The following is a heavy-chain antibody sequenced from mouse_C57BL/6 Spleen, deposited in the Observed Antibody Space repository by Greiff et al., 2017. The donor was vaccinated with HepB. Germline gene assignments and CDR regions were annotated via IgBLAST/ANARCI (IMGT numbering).Heavy chain of an antibody. CDR3: ARGGYDYDYAMDY. D-gene: IGHD2-4*01. CDR1: GYTFTSYG. Sequence: VQLQQSGAELARPGASVKLSCKASGYTFTSYGISWVKQRTGQGLEWIGEIYPRSGNTYYNEKFKGKATLTADKSSSTAYMELLSLTSEDSAVYFCARGGYDYDYAMDYWGQGTSVTVSS. J-gene: IGHJ4*01. CDR2: IYPRSGNT. V-gene: IGHV1-81*01.